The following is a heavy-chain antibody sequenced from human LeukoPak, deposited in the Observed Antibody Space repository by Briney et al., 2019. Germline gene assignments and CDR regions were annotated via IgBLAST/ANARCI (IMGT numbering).Heavy chain of an antibody. J-gene: IGHJ4*02. CDR1: GGSFSGYY. CDR3: AARFWYYDILTGYFDY. CDR2: INHSGST. V-gene: IGHV4-34*01. Sequence: SETLSLTCAVYGGSFSGYYWSWIRQPPGKGLEWIGEINHSGSTNYNPSLKSRVTISVDTSKNQFSLKLSSVTAADTAVYYCAARFWYYDILTGYFDYWGQGTLVTVSS. D-gene: IGHD3-9*01.